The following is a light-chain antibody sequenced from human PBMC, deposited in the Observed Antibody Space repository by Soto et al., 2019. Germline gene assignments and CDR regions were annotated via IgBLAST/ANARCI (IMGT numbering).Light chain of an antibody. J-gene: IGKJ1*01. CDR1: QRVSGGF. CDR3: QQYGTSPRT. Sequence: EIVLTQSPGTLSLSPGERATVYCWASQRVSGGFLAWYQQKPGLAPRLILYDTSFRATGIPDRFSGSESGTDFTLTISRVEAEDSAVYFCQQYGTSPRTFGQGTKVDIK. CDR2: DTS. V-gene: IGKV3D-20*01.